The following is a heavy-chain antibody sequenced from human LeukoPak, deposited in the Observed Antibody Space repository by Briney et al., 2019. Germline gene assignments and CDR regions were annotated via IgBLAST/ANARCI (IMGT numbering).Heavy chain of an antibody. D-gene: IGHD1-26*01. CDR2: IYTSGST. J-gene: IGHJ3*02. V-gene: IGHV4-4*07. CDR3: ARDTSGSYFWDTHAFDI. Sequence: PSETLSLTCTVSGGSISSYYWSWIRQPAGKGLEWIGRIYTSGSTNYNPSLKTRVTMSVDTSKNQFSLKLSSVTAADTAVYYCARDTSGSYFWDTHAFDIWGQGTMVTVSS. CDR1: GGSISSYY.